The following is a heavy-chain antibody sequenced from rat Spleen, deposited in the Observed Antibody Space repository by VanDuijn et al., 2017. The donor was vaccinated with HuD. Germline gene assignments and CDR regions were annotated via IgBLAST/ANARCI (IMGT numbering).Heavy chain of an antibody. J-gene: IGHJ2*01. V-gene: IGHV3-1*01. D-gene: IGHD4-2*01. CDR3: ATLGLAYYFDY. CDR2: MTYSGST. Sequence: EVQLQESGPGLVKPSQSLSLTCSVTAYSITSSYKWNWIRKFPGNKLEWMGYMTYSGSTSYNPSLKSRVSITRDTSKNHFFLQLNSVTTEDTATYFCATLGLAYYFDYWGQGLMVTVSS. CDR1: AYSITSSY.